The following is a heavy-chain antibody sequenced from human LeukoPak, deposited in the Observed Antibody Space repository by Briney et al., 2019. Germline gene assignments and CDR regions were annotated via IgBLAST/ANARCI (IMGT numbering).Heavy chain of an antibody. D-gene: IGHD6-13*01. CDR1: GFTFSSYA. Sequence: GGSLRLSCSGSGFTFSSYAMHWVRQAPGKGLEYVSATGSNGGSTYYADSVKGRFTISRDNSKNTLYLQMNSLRAEDTAVYYCTRSYSPFDYWGQGTLVTVSS. V-gene: IGHV3-64*04. CDR3: TRSYSPFDY. CDR2: TGSNGGST. J-gene: IGHJ4*02.